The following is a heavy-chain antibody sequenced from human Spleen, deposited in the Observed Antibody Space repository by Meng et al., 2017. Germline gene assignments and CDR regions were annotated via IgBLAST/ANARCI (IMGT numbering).Heavy chain of an antibody. Sequence: GGSLRLSCAASGFIFSDYELHWVRQVPGKGLEWVSAIGIAGDTYYPASVKGRFTTSRENAKNSLFLHMNNVGAGDTAVYYCTRATFGGVDCWGQGTLVTVSS. CDR1: GFIFSDYE. D-gene: IGHD3-3*01. CDR3: TRATFGGVDC. V-gene: IGHV3-13*01. J-gene: IGHJ4*02. CDR2: IGIAGDT.